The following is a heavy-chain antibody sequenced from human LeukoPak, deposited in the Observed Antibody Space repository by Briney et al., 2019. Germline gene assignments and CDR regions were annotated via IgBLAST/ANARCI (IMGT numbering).Heavy chain of an antibody. V-gene: IGHV4-39*01. CDR1: GGSISSSSYY. J-gene: IGHJ4*02. Sequence: PSETLSLTCTVSGGSISSSSYYWGWIRQAPGKGPEWIGSIYYSGSTYYNPSLKSRVTISVDTSKNQFSLKLSSVTAADTAVYYCARHGGSGYYFGWDFDYWGQGTLVTVSS. CDR2: IYYSGST. CDR3: ARHGGSGYYFGWDFDY. D-gene: IGHD3-22*01.